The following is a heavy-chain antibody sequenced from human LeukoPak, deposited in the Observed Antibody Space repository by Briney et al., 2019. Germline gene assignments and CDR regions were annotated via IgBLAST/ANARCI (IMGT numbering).Heavy chain of an antibody. CDR3: ARQRCVSGRCYHTNVFDI. D-gene: IGHD2-15*01. CDR1: GYSFTSYW. Sequence: GESLKISCKGSGYSFTSYWLGWVRQMPGKGLEWMGVINPADSETRYSPSFQGPVTISADKSMNTAYLQWTTVQASDTAMYYCARQRCVSGRCYHTNVFDIWGQGTMVTISS. J-gene: IGHJ3*02. CDR2: INPADSET. V-gene: IGHV5-51*01.